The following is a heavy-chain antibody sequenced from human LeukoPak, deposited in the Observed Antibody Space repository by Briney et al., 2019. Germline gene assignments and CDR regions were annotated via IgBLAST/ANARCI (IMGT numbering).Heavy chain of an antibody. V-gene: IGHV4-4*07. Sequence: SETLSLTCTVSGGSISSYYWSWIRQPAGKGLEWIGRIYASGSTNHNPSLKSRVTISVDTSKNQFSLNLSSVTAADTAVYYCTRDGVKSNGYTRDWYFDLWGRGTLVTVSS. CDR2: IYASGST. D-gene: IGHD5-24*01. CDR1: GGSISSYY. CDR3: TRDGVKSNGYTRDWYFDL. J-gene: IGHJ2*01.